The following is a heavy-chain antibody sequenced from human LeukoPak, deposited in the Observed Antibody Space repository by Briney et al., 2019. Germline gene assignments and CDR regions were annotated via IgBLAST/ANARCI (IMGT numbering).Heavy chain of an antibody. CDR2: INHSGST. CDR1: GGSFSGYY. J-gene: IGHJ4*02. Sequence: SETLSLTCAVYGGSFSGYYWSWIRQPPGKGLEWIGEINHSGSTNYNPSLKSRVTISVDTSKNQFSLKLSSVTAADTAVYYCARRNYDFWSGYQDYWGQGTLVTVSS. D-gene: IGHD3-3*01. CDR3: ARRNYDFWSGYQDY. V-gene: IGHV4-34*01.